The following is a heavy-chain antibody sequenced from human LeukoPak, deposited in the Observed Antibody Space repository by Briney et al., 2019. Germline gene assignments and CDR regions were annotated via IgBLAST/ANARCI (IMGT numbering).Heavy chain of an antibody. J-gene: IGHJ4*02. V-gene: IGHV3-33*01. CDR1: GFIFSNYG. D-gene: IGHD4-23*01. Sequence: HSGGSLRLSCAASGFIFSNYGFHWVRQAPGKGLEWVALIWSDGSKKYYTDSVKGRFTISRDDSKNTLFLQMNSLRAEDMAVYYCARDIGTRPNSLFDYWGQGNLVTVSS. CDR2: IWSDGSKK. CDR3: ARDIGTRPNSLFDY.